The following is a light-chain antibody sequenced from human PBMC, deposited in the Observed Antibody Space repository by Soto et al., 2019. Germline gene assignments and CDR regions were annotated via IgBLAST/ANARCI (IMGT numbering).Light chain of an antibody. CDR3: SSYAASPYV. CDR1: SSDVGGYNY. V-gene: IGLV2-8*01. Sequence: QSVLTQPPSASGSPGQSVTISCTGTSSDVGGYNYVSWYQQHPGKAPKLIIYEVSKRPSGVPDRFSGSKSGTTASLTVSGLQTEDEADYYCSSYAASPYVFGTGTKVPVL. CDR2: EVS. J-gene: IGLJ1*01.